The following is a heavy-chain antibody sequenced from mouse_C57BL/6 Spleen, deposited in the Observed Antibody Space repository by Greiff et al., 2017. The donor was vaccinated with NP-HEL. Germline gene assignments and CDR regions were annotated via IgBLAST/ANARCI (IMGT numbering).Heavy chain of an antibody. CDR3: ARHRGLRRGGYFDY. CDR2: IWSDGST. V-gene: IGHV2-6-1*01. CDR1: GFSLTSYG. J-gene: IGHJ2*01. Sequence: VKLMESGPGLVAPSQSLSITCTVSGFSLTSYGVHWVRQPPGKGLEWLVVIWSDGSTTYNSALKSRLSISKDNSKSQVFLKMNSLQTDDTAMYYCARHRGLRRGGYFDYWGQGTTLTVSS. D-gene: IGHD2-4*01.